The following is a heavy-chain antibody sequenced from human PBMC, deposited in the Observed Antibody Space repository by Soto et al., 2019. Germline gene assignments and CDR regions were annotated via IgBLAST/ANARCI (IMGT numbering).Heavy chain of an antibody. V-gene: IGHV1-69*04. CDR1: GGTFSSYA. J-gene: IGHJ4*02. Sequence: ASVKVSCKASGGTFSSYAISWVRQAPGQGLEWMGRIIPILGIANYAQKFQGRVTITADKSTSTAYMELSSLRSEDTAVYYCAREEIHRYFDYWGQGTLVTVS. CDR3: AREEIHRYFDY. CDR2: IIPILGIA.